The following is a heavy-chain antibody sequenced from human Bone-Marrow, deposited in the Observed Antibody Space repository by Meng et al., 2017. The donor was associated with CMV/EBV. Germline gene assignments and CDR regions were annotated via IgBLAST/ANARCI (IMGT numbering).Heavy chain of an antibody. Sequence: GGSLRLSCAASGFTFDDYAMHWVRQAPGKGLEWVSGISWNSGSIGYADSVKGRFTISRDNAKNSLYLQMNSLRAEDTAVYYCARADCSSTSCYIRYWGQGTLVTVSS. CDR2: ISWNSGSI. V-gene: IGHV3-9*01. CDR3: ARADCSSTSCYIRY. J-gene: IGHJ4*02. D-gene: IGHD2-2*02. CDR1: GFTFDDYA.